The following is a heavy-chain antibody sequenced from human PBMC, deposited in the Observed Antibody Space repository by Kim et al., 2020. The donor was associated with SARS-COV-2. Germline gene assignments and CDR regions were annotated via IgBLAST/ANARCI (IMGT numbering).Heavy chain of an antibody. J-gene: IGHJ4*02. V-gene: IGHV3-48*03. CDR3: GRDDERMYYGSGRYRAIDY. CDR1: GFTFNTYE. D-gene: IGHD3-10*01. CDR2: ISSSGKII. Sequence: GGSLRLSCAASGFTFNTYEMTWVRQAPGKGLEWVAGISSSGKIIFYADSVKGRFTISRDNIENSLNLQMNSLRAEDTAVYYCGRDDERMYYGSGRYRAIDYWGRGNVVSVSP.